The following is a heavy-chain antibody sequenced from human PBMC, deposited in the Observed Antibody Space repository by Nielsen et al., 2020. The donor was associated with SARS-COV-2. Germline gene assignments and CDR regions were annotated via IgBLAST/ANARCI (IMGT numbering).Heavy chain of an antibody. CDR3: ARDQGGYSGYTYYYYYGMDV. V-gene: IGHV3-48*03. CDR1: GFPFSSYE. Sequence: GGFLRLSCAASGFPFSSYEMNWVRQAPGKALEWLSYIGGNGRNIFYADSVKGRFTISRDNAKNTLYLQMNSLRAEDTAVYYCARDQGGYSGYTYYYYYGMDVWGQGTTVTVSS. D-gene: IGHD5-12*01. J-gene: IGHJ6*02. CDR2: IGGNGRNI.